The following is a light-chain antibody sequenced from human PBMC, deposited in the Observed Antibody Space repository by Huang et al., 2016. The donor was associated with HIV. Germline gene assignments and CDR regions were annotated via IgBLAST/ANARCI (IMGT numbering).Light chain of an antibody. CDR2: AAS. J-gene: IGKJ1*01. V-gene: IGKV1-6*01. CDR1: QAIRND. CDR3: LQDYSYPRT. Sequence: AIQMTQSPSSLSASVGDRVTITCRASQAIRNDLGWYQQRPGTAPKLLIYAASELHSGVPLRFSGSGSGTDFTLTISSLQPEDFGTYYCLQDYSYPRTFGLGTKVKV.